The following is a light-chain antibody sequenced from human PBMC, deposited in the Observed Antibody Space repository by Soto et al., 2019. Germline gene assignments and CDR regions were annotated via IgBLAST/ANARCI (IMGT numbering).Light chain of an antibody. Sequence: QSALTQPASVSGSPGQSITISCTRTSSDVGGYNSVSWYQLDPGKAPKLMIYDVSNRPSGVSNRFSGSKAGNTASLTISGLQAEDEADYYCSSYTSSSTYVFGTGTKLTVL. CDR1: SSDVGGYNS. CDR3: SSYTSSSTYV. V-gene: IGLV2-14*03. CDR2: DVS. J-gene: IGLJ1*01.